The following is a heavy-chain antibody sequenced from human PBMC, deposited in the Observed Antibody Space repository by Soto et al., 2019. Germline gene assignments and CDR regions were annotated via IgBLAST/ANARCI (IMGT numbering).Heavy chain of an antibody. J-gene: IGHJ4*02. V-gene: IGHV4-4*02. D-gene: IGHD6-13*01. CDR1: GGSISSSNW. Sequence: PSETLSLTCAVSGGSISSSNWRSWVRQPPGKGLEWIGEIYHSGSTNYNPSLKSRVTISVDKSKNQFSLKLSSVTAADTAVYYCARPSSSWYPPDYWGQGTLVTVSS. CDR2: IYHSGST. CDR3: ARPSSSWYPPDY.